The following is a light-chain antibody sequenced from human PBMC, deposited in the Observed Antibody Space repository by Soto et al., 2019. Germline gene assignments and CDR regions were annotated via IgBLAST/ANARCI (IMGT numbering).Light chain of an antibody. J-gene: IGLJ2*01. Sequence: QSVLTQPPSVSAAPGQKVTSSCSGSSSNIGNNYVSWYQQLPGTAPKLLNYDNNKRPSGIPDRFSGSKSGTSATLGITGLQTGDEADYYCGTWDSSLSAVVFGGGTQLTVL. CDR2: DNN. CDR3: GTWDSSLSAVV. V-gene: IGLV1-51*01. CDR1: SSNIGNNY.